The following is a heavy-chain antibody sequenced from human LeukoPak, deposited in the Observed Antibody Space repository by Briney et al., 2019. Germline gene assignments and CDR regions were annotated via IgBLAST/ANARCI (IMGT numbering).Heavy chain of an antibody. CDR3: ARGRFNYDDTGYSSFYY. D-gene: IGHD3-22*01. J-gene: IGHJ4*02. Sequence: SVKVSCKASGGTFSSYAISWVRQAPGQGLEWMGRIIPILGIANYAQKFQGRVTITADKSTSTAYMELSSLRAEDTAVYYCARGRFNYDDTGYSSFYYWGQGTLVTVSS. CDR1: GGTFSSYA. V-gene: IGHV1-69*04. CDR2: IIPILGIA.